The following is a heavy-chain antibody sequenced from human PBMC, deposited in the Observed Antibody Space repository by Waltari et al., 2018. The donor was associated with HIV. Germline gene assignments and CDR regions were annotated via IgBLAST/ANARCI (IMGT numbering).Heavy chain of an antibody. V-gene: IGHV3-30*04. Sequence: QVQLVESGGGVVQPGGALRLSCVASGFTFSPFVFHWVRQAPGKGLEWVALISYGGRNKVYADSVKGRFTISRDNSKNTLYLQMNSLRAEDTAVYYCARDGHFYDSRPLDHWGQGTLVTVSS. J-gene: IGHJ4*02. D-gene: IGHD3-22*01. CDR3: ARDGHFYDSRPLDH. CDR2: ISYGGRNK. CDR1: GFTFSPFV.